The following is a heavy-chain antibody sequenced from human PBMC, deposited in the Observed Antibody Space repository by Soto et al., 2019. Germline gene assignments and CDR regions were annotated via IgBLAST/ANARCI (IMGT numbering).Heavy chain of an antibody. J-gene: IGHJ4*02. CDR1: GYTFTDYY. V-gene: IGHV1-2*02. D-gene: IGHD6-19*01. CDR3: ASRVAGLSFDY. CDR2: INPNSGDT. Sequence: QVQLVQSGAEVKKPGASVKVSCKASGYTFTDYYIHWVRQAPGQGLEWMGWINPNSGDTNYAQKFQGRVTMTRDTSISTAYMDLSRLRSADTAIYYCASRVAGLSFDYWGQGTLVTVSS.